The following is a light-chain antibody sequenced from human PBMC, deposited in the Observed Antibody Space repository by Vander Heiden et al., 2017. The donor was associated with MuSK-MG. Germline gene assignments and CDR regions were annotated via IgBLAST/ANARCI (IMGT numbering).Light chain of an antibody. CDR2: KAS. V-gene: IGKV1-5*03. CDR3: QQYNTYPYT. CDR1: QSISSW. Sequence: DIQMTQSPSALSASVGDRVTITCRASQSISSWLAWYQHKPGNAPKLLIYKASTLESGVPSRFSGSGFGTEFTLTVSRLQPEDFATYYCQQYNTYPYTFGQGTKLEIK. J-gene: IGKJ2*01.